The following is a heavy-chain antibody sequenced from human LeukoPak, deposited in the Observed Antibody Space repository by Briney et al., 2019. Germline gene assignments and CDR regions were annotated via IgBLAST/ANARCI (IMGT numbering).Heavy chain of an antibody. V-gene: IGHV1-8*03. D-gene: IGHD3-22*01. Sequence: ASVKLSCKASGYTFTSYDINWVRQATGQGLEWMGWMNPNSGNTGYAQKFQGRVTITRNTSISTAYMELSSLRSEDTAVYYCARGYDSSGYSDRDAFDIWGQGTMVTVSS. CDR1: GYTFTSYD. J-gene: IGHJ3*02. CDR3: ARGYDSSGYSDRDAFDI. CDR2: MNPNSGNT.